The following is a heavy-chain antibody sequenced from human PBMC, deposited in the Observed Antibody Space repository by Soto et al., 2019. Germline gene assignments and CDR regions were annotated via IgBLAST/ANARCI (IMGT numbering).Heavy chain of an antibody. Sequence: GGSLRLSCVASGFTFCDYDMNWVRQAPGKGLEWISYISSSGSDTYYADSVKGRFTISRDNAKNSVYLQVNSLRAEDAAVYYCARFKSYTRAWSYWGQGTLVTVSS. CDR2: ISSSGSDT. CDR1: GFTFCDYD. V-gene: IGHV3-11*06. D-gene: IGHD2-2*02. CDR3: ARFKSYTRAWSY. J-gene: IGHJ4*02.